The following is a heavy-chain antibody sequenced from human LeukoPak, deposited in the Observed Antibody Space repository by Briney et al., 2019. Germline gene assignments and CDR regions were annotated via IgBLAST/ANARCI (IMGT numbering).Heavy chain of an antibody. V-gene: IGHV3-53*04. CDR1: GFTLSRNY. Sequence: PRGALRVSCAGSGFTLSRNYMSWVPHAPRKRLEWVSDIYSGSITYYAESVKGRFTISRHNSKNTLYLHIKSMISELTTLSYFARDGNSSGANYYYYYMDVWGQGTRVTVSS. J-gene: IGHJ6*02. CDR3: ARDGNSSGANYYYYYMDV. CDR2: IYSGSIT. D-gene: IGHD6-19*01.